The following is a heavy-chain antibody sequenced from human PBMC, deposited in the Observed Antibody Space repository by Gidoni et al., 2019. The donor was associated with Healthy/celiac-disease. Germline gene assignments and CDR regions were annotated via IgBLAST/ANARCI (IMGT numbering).Heavy chain of an antibody. V-gene: IGHV3-30*04. CDR3: ARDLYDSSGYYPGY. D-gene: IGHD3-22*01. CDR2: ISYDGSNK. J-gene: IGHJ4*02. CDR1: GFTLSSYA. Sequence: QVQLVESGGGVVQPGRSLRLSCAASGFTLSSYAMHWVRQAPGKGLEWVAVISYDGSNKYYADSVKGRFTISRDNSKNTLYLQMNSLRAEDTAVYYCARDLYDSSGYYPGYWGQGTLVTVSS.